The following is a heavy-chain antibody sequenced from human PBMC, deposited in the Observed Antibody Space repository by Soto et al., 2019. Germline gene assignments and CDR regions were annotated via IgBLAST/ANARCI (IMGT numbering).Heavy chain of an antibody. D-gene: IGHD1-26*01. CDR1: GYTFTSYD. CDR2: MNPNSGNT. V-gene: IGHV1-8*01. J-gene: IGHJ4*02. CDR3: AKDHGTYASVGGDY. Sequence: ASVKVSCKASGYTFTSYDINWVRQATGQGLEWKGWMNPNSGNTGYAQKFQGRVTMTRNTSKSTLLLQLNSLRAEDTAIYYCAKDHGTYASVGGDYWGQGTLVTVSS.